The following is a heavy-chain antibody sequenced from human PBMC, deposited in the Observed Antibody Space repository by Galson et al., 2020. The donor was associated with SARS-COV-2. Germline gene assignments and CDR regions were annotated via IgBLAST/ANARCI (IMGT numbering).Heavy chain of an antibody. Sequence: GGSLRLSCAASGFTFSSHAMHWVRQAPGKGLEWVAQIFFDGSDKYYGDSVKGRFTISRDSSKNTVYPQMNNLRADDTAVYYCARDGQTSSGWAFDYWGQGTLVTVSS. CDR1: GFTFSSHA. CDR2: IFFDGSDK. D-gene: IGHD6-19*01. V-gene: IGHV3-33*01. CDR3: ARDGQTSSGWAFDY. J-gene: IGHJ4*02.